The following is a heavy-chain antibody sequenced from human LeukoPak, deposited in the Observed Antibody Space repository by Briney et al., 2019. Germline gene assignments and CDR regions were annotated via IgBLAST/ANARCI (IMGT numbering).Heavy chain of an antibody. CDR3: AREVEWFGELGAFDI. CDR1: GGSISSYY. CDR2: IYYSGST. V-gene: IGHV4-59*01. Sequence: PSETLSLTCTVSGGSISSYYWSWIRQPPGKGLEWIGYIYYSGSTNYNPSLKSRVTISIDTSKNQSSLKLSSVTAADTAVYYCAREVEWFGELGAFDIWGQGTMVTVSS. J-gene: IGHJ3*02. D-gene: IGHD3-10*01.